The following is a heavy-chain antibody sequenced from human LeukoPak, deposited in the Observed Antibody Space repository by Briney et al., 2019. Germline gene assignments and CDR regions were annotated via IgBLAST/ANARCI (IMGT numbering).Heavy chain of an antibody. CDR3: AKPTTVTTSYYFDY. Sequence: RGSLRLSCAASGFSFSNYGMHWFRQAPGKGLEWVASISYHTSDKFYADSVKGRFTISRDNSLDTLYLQMNSLRAEDTAIYYCAKPTTVTTSYYFDYWGQGTLVTVSS. CDR1: GFSFSNYG. V-gene: IGHV3-30*18. D-gene: IGHD4-17*01. J-gene: IGHJ4*02. CDR2: ISYHTSDK.